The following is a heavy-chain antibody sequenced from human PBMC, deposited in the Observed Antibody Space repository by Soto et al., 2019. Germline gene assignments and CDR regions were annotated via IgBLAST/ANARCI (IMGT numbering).Heavy chain of an antibody. J-gene: IGHJ4*02. Sequence: PGGSLRLSCAASGFIVSSNYMSWVRQAPGKGLEWVSVIYSGGTTYFAGSVKGRFTISRDNSKNTLYLQMNSLRAEDTAVYYCGVVITTVGVYFDYWGQGTLVTVSS. CDR2: IYSGGTT. CDR1: GFIVSSNY. CDR3: GVVITTVGVYFDY. D-gene: IGHD3-22*01. V-gene: IGHV3-53*01.